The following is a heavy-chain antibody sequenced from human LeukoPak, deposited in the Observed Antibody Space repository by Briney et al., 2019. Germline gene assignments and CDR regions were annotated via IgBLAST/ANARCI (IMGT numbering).Heavy chain of an antibody. Sequence: PSETLSLTCAVYGGSFSGNYWRWIRQPPGKGLEWIGEIDHSGSTNYNPSLKSRVTISVDTSKNQFSLRLSSVTAADTAVYYCARVAYSYGHYWYFDLWGRGTLVTVSS. J-gene: IGHJ2*01. V-gene: IGHV4-34*01. CDR2: IDHSGST. D-gene: IGHD5-18*01. CDR3: ARVAYSYGHYWYFDL. CDR1: GGSFSGNY.